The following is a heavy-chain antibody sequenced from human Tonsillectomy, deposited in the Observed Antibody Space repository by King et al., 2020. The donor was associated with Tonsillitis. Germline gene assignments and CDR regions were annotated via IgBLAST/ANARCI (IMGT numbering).Heavy chain of an antibody. CDR1: GFTFSSYG. CDR2: IRYDGSNK. Sequence: VQLVESGGGVVQPGGSLRLSCAASGFTFSSYGMHWVRQAPGKGLEWVAFIRYDGSNKYYADSVKGRFTISRYNSKKTLYLQMNSLRAEDTAVYYCAKGTIVGARYGMDVWGQGTTVTVSS. D-gene: IGHD1-26*01. CDR3: AKGTIVGARYGMDV. J-gene: IGHJ6*02. V-gene: IGHV3-30*02.